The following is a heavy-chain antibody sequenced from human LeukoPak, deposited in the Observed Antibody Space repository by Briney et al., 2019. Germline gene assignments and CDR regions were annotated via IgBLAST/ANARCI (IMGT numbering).Heavy chain of an antibody. D-gene: IGHD6-13*01. CDR1: GFTFRSYG. V-gene: IGHV3-30*03. CDR2: ISYDGSNK. Sequence: GGSLRLSCAASGFTFRSYGMHRVRQAPGKGLEWVAVISYDGSNKYYADSVKGRFTISRDNSKNTLYLQMNSLRAEDTAVYYCTSWIRTGDSSSWTSQAYYYYGMDVWGQGTLVTVSS. CDR3: TSWIRTGDSSSWTSQAYYYYGMDV. J-gene: IGHJ6*02.